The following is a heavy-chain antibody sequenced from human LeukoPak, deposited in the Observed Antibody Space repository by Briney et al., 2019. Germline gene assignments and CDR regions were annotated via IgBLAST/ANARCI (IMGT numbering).Heavy chain of an antibody. V-gene: IGHV1-18*01. D-gene: IGHD3-22*01. Sequence: ASVKVSCKASGYTFTSYGISWVRQAPGQGLEWMGWISAYNGNTNYAQKFQGRVTMTTDTSTSTAYMELRSLRSDDTAVYYCAGAQGYYYDSSGYYFDYFDYWGQGTLVTVSS. CDR1: GYTFTSYG. J-gene: IGHJ4*02. CDR2: ISAYNGNT. CDR3: AGAQGYYYDSSGYYFDYFDY.